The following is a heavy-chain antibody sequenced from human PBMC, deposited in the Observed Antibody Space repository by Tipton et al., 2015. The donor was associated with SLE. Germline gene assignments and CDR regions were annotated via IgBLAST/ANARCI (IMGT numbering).Heavy chain of an antibody. V-gene: IGHV4-61*01. CDR1: GYSISSGYY. D-gene: IGHD7-27*01. CDR3: ASAQLGAWRFDS. Sequence: TLSLTCTVSGYSISSGYYWGWIRQPPGKGLEWIGYIYDRGTTNYNPPLMNRVTISLDTSESQFSLKLTSVTAADTAVYYCASAQLGAWRFDSWGQGTLVTVSS. J-gene: IGHJ4*02. CDR2: IYDRGTT.